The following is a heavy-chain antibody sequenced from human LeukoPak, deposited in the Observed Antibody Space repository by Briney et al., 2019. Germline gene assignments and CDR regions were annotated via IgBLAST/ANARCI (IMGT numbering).Heavy chain of an antibody. J-gene: IGHJ5*02. V-gene: IGHV3-30*03. CDR3: ARGTSSGWYENWFDP. Sequence: GGSLRLSCAASGFIFSSYGMHWARQAPGKGLEWVAVLSYDGSKKYYAESVKGRFTISRDNSKNTLYLQMNSLRAEDTAVYYCARGTSSGWYENWFDPWGQGTLVTVSS. CDR2: LSYDGSKK. CDR1: GFIFSSYG. D-gene: IGHD6-19*01.